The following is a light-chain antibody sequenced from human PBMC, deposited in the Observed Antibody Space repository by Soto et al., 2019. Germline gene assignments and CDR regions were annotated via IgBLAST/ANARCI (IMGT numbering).Light chain of an antibody. CDR3: QQYGSSPPRT. CDR2: GAS. J-gene: IGKJ1*01. Sequence: EIVLTQSPATLSLSPGESATLSCRATRSVSSYLAWYQQKPGQAPRLLIYGASSRATGIPDRFSGSGSGTDFTLTISRLEPEDFAVYYCQQYGSSPPRTFGQGTKVDIK. CDR1: RSVSSY. V-gene: IGKV3-20*01.